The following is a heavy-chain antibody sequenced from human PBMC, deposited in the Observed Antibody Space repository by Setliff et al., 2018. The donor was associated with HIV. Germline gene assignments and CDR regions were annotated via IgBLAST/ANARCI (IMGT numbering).Heavy chain of an antibody. CDR1: GGSFSDYY. J-gene: IGHJ2*01. D-gene: IGHD2-21*01. Sequence: SETLSLTCAVDGGSFSDYYWSWIRQPPGKGVEWIGEINHRGSTNFNPSLKSRVTISVDTSKNQFSLRLRSVTAADTAVYYCARRRETIVVVIGIPNWYFDLWGRGTLVTVSS. CDR3: ARRRETIVVVIGIPNWYFDL. V-gene: IGHV4-34*01. CDR2: INHRGST.